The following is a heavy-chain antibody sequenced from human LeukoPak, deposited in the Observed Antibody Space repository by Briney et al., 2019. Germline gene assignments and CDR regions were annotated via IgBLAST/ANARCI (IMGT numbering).Heavy chain of an antibody. Sequence: SETLSLSCTVSGGSISSYYWNWIRQPAGKGLEWIGRIYGSGGTDYIPSLKSRVTMSVDTSKNHVSLKLNSVTAADSAVYYCARDPSYSTGYYDYWGQGILVTVSS. J-gene: IGHJ4*02. CDR3: ARDPSYSTGYYDY. D-gene: IGHD5-18*01. V-gene: IGHV4-4*07. CDR1: GGSISSYY. CDR2: IYGSGGT.